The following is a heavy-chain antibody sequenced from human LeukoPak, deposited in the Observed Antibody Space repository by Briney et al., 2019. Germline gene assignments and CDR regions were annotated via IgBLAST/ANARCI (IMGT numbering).Heavy chain of an antibody. D-gene: IGHD3-10*01. J-gene: IGHJ5*02. CDR2: ISSSSSTI. CDR1: GFTFSSYS. V-gene: IGHV3-48*01. Sequence: GGSLRLSCAASGFTFSSYSMNWVRQAPGKGLEWVSYISSSSSTIYYADSVKGRFTISRDNAKNSLYLQMNSLRAEDTAVYYCARDRYYGSGSYWSDWFDPWGQGTLVTVSS. CDR3: ARDRYYGSGSYWSDWFDP.